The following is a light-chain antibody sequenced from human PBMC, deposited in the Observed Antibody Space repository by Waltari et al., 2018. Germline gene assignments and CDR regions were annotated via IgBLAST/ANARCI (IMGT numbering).Light chain of an antibody. CDR1: QSISSS. J-gene: IGKJ2*03. V-gene: IGKV1-5*03. Sequence: DIKMTQSPSTLSASVGDRVTITCRASQSISSSLAWYQQKPGKAPKLLIYKASSLESGVPSRFSGSRSGTEVTLTISSLQPDDLATYYCQQYNSYQSFGQGTKLDIK. CDR2: KAS. CDR3: QQYNSYQS.